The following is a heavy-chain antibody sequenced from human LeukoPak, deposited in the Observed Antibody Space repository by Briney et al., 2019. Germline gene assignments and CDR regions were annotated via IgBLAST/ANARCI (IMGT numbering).Heavy chain of an antibody. D-gene: IGHD6-19*01. Sequence: PSETLSLTCTVSGGSISSSSYYWGWIRQPPGKGLEWIGSIYYSGSTYYNPSLKSRVTISVDTSKNQFSLKLSSVTAADTAVYYCASEGSGWSDVWGQGTTVTVSS. CDR2: IYYSGST. V-gene: IGHV4-39*07. CDR3: ASEGSGWSDV. CDR1: GGSISSSSYY. J-gene: IGHJ6*02.